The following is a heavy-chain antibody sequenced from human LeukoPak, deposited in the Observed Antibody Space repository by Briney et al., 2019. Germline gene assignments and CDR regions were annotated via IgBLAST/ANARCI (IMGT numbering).Heavy chain of an antibody. Sequence: GGSPRLSCVASGFTFTNYGMNWVPQAPGQGLEWGSGIVGSGVTTYYADSVKGRFTTSRDNAKNSLYLQMNSLRAEDTAVYYCARDMFHVDTDWFDPWGQGTLVTVSS. D-gene: IGHD5-18*01. V-gene: IGHV3-21*01. CDR1: GFTFTNYG. CDR2: IVGSGVTT. J-gene: IGHJ5*02. CDR3: ARDMFHVDTDWFDP.